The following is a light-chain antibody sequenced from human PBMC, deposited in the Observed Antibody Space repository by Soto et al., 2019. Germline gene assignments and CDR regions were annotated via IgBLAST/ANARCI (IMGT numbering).Light chain of an antibody. J-gene: IGLJ1*01. CDR1: SSNIGAGYD. V-gene: IGLV1-40*01. Sequence: QSVLTQPPSVSGAPGQRVTISCTGSSSNIGAGYDVHWYQQLPGTAPKLLIYGNNNRPSGVPDRFSGSKSGTSASLAITGIQGEDEADYYCQSYDSSLSGSDYVFGTGTKVTVL. CDR3: QSYDSSLSGSDYV. CDR2: GNN.